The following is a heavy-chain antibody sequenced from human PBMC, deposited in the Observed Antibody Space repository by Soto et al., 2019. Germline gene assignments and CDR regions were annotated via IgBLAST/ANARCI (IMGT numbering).Heavy chain of an antibody. Sequence: EVQLLESGGGLVQPGGSLRLSCAASGFTFNNYAMSWVRQAPGKGLEWVSSISGSGGSAYYADSGNGRFTISSNNSKNTLYLQMNSRRASDTAVYYCAKDGGIAAAGPIDYWGHGTLVAVSS. CDR3: AKDGGIAAAGPIDY. V-gene: IGHV3-23*01. CDR2: ISGSGGSA. D-gene: IGHD6-13*01. J-gene: IGHJ4*01. CDR1: GFTFNNYA.